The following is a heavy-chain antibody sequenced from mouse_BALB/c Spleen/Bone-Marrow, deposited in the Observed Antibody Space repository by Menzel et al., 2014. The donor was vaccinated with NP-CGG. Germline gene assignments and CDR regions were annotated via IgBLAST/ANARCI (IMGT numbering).Heavy chain of an antibody. CDR3: AREKYGNYYAMGY. CDR1: GFSLTDYG. CDR2: IWGDGTT. Sequence: VQLVESGPGLVAPSQSLSITCTASGFSLTDYGINWVRQPPGKGPEWLGMIWGDGTTDYNSALRSRLSINKDNSRSQVFLKMNSLQTDDTARYYCAREKYGNYYAMGYWGQGTSVTVAS. D-gene: IGHD2-10*02. V-gene: IGHV2-6-7*01. J-gene: IGHJ4*01.